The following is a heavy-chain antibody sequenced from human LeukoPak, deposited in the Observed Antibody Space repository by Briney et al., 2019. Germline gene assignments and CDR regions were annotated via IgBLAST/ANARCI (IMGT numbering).Heavy chain of an antibody. D-gene: IGHD3-22*01. Sequence: PSETLSLTCTVSGGSISSYYWSWIRQPPGKGLEWIGYIYYSGSTNYNPSLKSRVTISVDTSKNQFSLKLSSVTAADTAVYHCASYYYDSSGYYYFDYWGQGTLVTVSS. CDR3: ASYYYDSSGYYYFDY. CDR2: IYYSGST. J-gene: IGHJ4*02. CDR1: GGSISSYY. V-gene: IGHV4-59*01.